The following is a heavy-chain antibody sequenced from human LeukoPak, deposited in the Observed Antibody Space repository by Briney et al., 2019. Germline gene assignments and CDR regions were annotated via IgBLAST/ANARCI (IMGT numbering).Heavy chain of an antibody. Sequence: SETLSLTCAVYGGSFSGYYWSWIRQPPGKGLEWIGSIYYSGSTYYNPSLKSRVTISVDTSKNQFSLKLSSVTAADTAVYYCARYRSGWYRLDYWGQGTLVTVSS. CDR3: ARYRSGWYRLDY. V-gene: IGHV4-34*01. CDR1: GGSFSGYY. CDR2: IYYSGST. J-gene: IGHJ4*02. D-gene: IGHD6-19*01.